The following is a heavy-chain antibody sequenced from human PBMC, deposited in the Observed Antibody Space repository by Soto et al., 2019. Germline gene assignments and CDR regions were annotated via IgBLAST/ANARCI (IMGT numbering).Heavy chain of an antibody. D-gene: IGHD3-9*01. CDR3: AVRYFDWLPHQDYGMDV. Sequence: QVQLVQSGAEVKKPGASVKVSCKASGYTFTSYDINWVRQATGQGLEWMGWMNPNSGNTGYAQKFQGRVTVTRNTSISTAYMELSSLRSEDTAVYYCAVRYFDWLPHQDYGMDVWGQGTTVTVSS. J-gene: IGHJ6*02. CDR2: MNPNSGNT. V-gene: IGHV1-8*01. CDR1: GYTFTSYD.